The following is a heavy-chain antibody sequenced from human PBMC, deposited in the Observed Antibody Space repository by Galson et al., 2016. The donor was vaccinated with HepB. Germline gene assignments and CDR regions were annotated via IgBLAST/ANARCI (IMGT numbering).Heavy chain of an antibody. V-gene: IGHV3-7*01. D-gene: IGHD1-26*01. CDR2: IKRDGSEK. Sequence: SLRLSCAASGFTFSIYWMSWVRQAPGKGLEWVANIKRDGSEKYYVDSVKGRFTISRDNANNSLYLEMNSLRVEDMAIYYCARVKGMWEPWDYFDYWGQGTLVTVSS. J-gene: IGHJ4*02. CDR3: ARVKGMWEPWDYFDY. CDR1: GFTFSIYW.